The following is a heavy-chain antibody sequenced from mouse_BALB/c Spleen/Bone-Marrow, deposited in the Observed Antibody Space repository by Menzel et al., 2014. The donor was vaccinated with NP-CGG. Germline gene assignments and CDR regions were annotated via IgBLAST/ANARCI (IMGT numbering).Heavy chain of an antibody. D-gene: IGHD2-1*01. Sequence: EVKLMESGGGLVQPGGSLKLSCAASGFTFSSYTMSWVRQTPEKRLEWVAYISNGGGSTYYPDTVKGRFTISRDDAENTLYLQMSSLKSEDTAMYYCARQIYFPYFDYWGQGTTLTVSS. CDR3: ARQIYFPYFDY. J-gene: IGHJ2*01. CDR2: ISNGGGST. CDR1: GFTFSSYT. V-gene: IGHV5-12-2*01.